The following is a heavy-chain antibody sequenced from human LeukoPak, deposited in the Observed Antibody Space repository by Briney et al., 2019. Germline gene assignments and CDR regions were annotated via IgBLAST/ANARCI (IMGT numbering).Heavy chain of an antibody. V-gene: IGHV4-61*02. CDR2: IYTSGST. CDR3: ARASRYCTGSSCYHWLDP. CDR1: GGSISSGSFH. Sequence: PSETLSLTCTVSGGSISSGSFHWNWIRQPAGKGLEWIGRIYTSGSTNYNPSLKSRGTISVDTSKNQFSLKLSSVTAADTAVYYCARASRYCTGSSCYHWLDPWGQGTLVTVSS. D-gene: IGHD2-15*01. J-gene: IGHJ5*02.